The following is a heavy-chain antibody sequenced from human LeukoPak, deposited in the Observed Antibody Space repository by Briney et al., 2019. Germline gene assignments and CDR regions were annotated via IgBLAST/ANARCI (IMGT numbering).Heavy chain of an antibody. J-gene: IGHJ4*02. D-gene: IGHD3-22*01. CDR3: ARDWDYDSSGCFDY. Sequence: GGSLRLSCAASGFTFRSYTMNWVRQAPGKGLEWVSSISSSSSYIYYADSVKGRFTISRDNAKNSLYLQMNSLRAEDTAVYYCARDWDYDSSGCFDYWGQGTLVTVSS. CDR2: ISSSSSYI. CDR1: GFTFRSYT. V-gene: IGHV3-21*01.